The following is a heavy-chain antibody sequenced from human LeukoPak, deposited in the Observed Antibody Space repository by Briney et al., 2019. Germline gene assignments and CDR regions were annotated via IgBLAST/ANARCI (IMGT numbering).Heavy chain of an antibody. CDR2: ISNNGGYT. J-gene: IGHJ4*02. V-gene: IGHV3-21*01. D-gene: IGHD1-26*01. Sequence: PGGSLRLSCAASGFAFSRYSMNWVRQAPGKGLEWVSAISNNGGYTYYADSVQGRFTISRDNSKSTLCLQMNSLRVEDTAMYHCVRDLGGRSGHWGQGTLVTVSS. CDR1: GFAFSRYS. CDR3: VRDLGGRSGH.